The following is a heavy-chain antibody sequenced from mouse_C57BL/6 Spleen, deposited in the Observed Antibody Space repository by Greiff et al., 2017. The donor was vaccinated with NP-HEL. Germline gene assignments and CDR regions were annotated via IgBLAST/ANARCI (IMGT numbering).Heavy chain of an antibody. V-gene: IGHV1-52*01. D-gene: IGHD2-1*01. Sequence: QVQLQQSGAELVRPGSSVKLSCKASGYTFTSYWMHWVKQRPIQGLEWIGNIDPSDSETHYNQKFKDKATLTVDKSSSTAYMQLSSLTSEDSAVYYCAREGGKEYFDYWGQGTTLTVSS. CDR3: AREGGKEYFDY. CDR2: IDPSDSET. J-gene: IGHJ2*01. CDR1: GYTFTSYW.